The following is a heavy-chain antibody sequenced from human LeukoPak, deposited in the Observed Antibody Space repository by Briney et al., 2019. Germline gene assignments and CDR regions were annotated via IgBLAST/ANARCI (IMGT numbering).Heavy chain of an antibody. D-gene: IGHD5-24*01. CDR2: INQDGSEK. Sequence: GGSLRLPCAASGFTFSNHWMSWVRQAPGKGLEWVANINQDGSEKYYVDSVKGRFTVSRDNAKNSLDLQMNTLRAEDTAIYYCTRVGYIDEGIDYWGQGTLVTVSS. V-gene: IGHV3-7*04. CDR3: TRVGYIDEGIDY. J-gene: IGHJ4*02. CDR1: GFTFSNHW.